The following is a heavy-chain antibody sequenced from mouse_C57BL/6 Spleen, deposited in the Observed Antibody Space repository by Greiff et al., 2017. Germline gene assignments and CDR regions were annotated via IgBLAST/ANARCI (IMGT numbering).Heavy chain of an antibody. CDR1: GFTFSDYY. D-gene: IGHD6-1*01. V-gene: IGHV5-16*01. CDR3: ARARAALYYFDY. J-gene: IGHJ2*01. Sequence: EVKLLESEGGLVQPGSSMKLSCTASGFTFSDYYMAWVRQVPEKGLEWVANINYDGSSTYYLDSLKSRFIISRDNAKNILYLQMSSLKSEDTATYYCARARAALYYFDYWGQGTTLTVSS. CDR2: INYDGSST.